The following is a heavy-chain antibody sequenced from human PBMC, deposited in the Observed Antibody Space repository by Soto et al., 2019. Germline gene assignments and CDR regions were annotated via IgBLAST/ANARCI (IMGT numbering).Heavy chain of an antibody. V-gene: IGHV4-59*08. CDR3: ARKYCSTTRCYQYFDY. CDR2: IYYGGST. Sequence: SVTMSLTCTVSGGNIIGYCGSWIRKTTGKGLEWIGYIYYGGSTNYNPSLKSRVTISVDTSKSQFSLKLSSLTAADTAVYCCARKYCSTTRCYQYFDYWGQGTLVTVSS. CDR1: GGNIIGYC. J-gene: IGHJ4*02. D-gene: IGHD2-2*01.